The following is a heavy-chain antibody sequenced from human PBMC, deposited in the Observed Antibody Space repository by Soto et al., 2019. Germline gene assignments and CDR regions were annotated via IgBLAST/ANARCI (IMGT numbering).Heavy chain of an antibody. CDR1: GYSFTSYW. Sequence: GESLKISCKGSGYSFTSYWIGWVRQMPGKGLEWMGIIYPGDSDTRYSPSFQGQVTISADKSISTAYLQWSSLKASDTAMYYCARSGALAGEMATSGRRAFDIWGQGTMGTVSS. CDR2: IYPGDSDT. J-gene: IGHJ3*02. V-gene: IGHV5-51*01. D-gene: IGHD5-12*01. CDR3: ARSGALAGEMATSGRRAFDI.